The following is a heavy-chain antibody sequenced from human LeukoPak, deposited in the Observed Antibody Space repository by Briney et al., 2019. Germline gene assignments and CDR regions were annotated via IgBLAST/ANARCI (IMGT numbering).Heavy chain of an antibody. V-gene: IGHV3-23*01. D-gene: IGHD3-10*01. J-gene: IGHJ5*02. CDR3: AKDLRSLYESGNYGWFDP. CDR2: ISINGGTT. Sequence: GGSLRLSCAASGITLNNNAMSWGRQAPGKGPEWVSSISINGGTTYYADSVKGRFTISRDNSKNTLYLQMNSLRAEDTAVYYCAKDLRSLYESGNYGWFDPWGQGALVTVSS. CDR1: GITLNNNA.